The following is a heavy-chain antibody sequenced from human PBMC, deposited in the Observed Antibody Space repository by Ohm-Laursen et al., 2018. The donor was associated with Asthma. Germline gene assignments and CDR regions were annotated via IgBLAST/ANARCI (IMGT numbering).Heavy chain of an antibody. Sequence: ASVKVSCKVSGYTLTELSMHWVRQAPGKGLEWMGGFDPEDGETIYAQKFQGRVTMTEDTSTDTAYMELSSLRSEDTAVYYCATAGVVVPAVINGMDVWGQGTTVTVSS. CDR2: FDPEDGET. CDR1: GYTLTELS. V-gene: IGHV1-24*01. J-gene: IGHJ6*02. D-gene: IGHD2-2*01. CDR3: ATAGVVVPAVINGMDV.